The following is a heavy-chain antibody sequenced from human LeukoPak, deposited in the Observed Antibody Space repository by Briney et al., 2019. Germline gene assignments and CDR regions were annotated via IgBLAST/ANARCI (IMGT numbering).Heavy chain of an antibody. CDR3: ARRRKDAFDI. CDR2: IYYSGST. CDR1: GGSISSYY. V-gene: IGHV4-59*01. Sequence: PSETMSLTCTVSGGSISSYYWSWIRQPPGKGLEWIGYIYYSGSTNYNPSLKSRVTISVDTSKNQFSLKLSSVTAADTAVYYCARRRKDAFDIWGQGTMVTVSS. J-gene: IGHJ3*02.